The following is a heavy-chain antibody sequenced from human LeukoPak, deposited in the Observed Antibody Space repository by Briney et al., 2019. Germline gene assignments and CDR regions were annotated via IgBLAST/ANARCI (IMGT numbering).Heavy chain of an antibody. D-gene: IGHD3-9*01. CDR2: IYYRSKWYN. CDR1: GDSVSSNSAA. Sequence: SQTLSLTCAISGDSVSSNSAAWNWIGQSPSRGLEWLGRIYYRSKWYNDYAVSLKSRIIINPDTSKNQFSLHLSSVTPEDTAVYYCARVMTGPFDYWGQGALVTVSS. J-gene: IGHJ4*02. V-gene: IGHV6-1*01. CDR3: ARVMTGPFDY.